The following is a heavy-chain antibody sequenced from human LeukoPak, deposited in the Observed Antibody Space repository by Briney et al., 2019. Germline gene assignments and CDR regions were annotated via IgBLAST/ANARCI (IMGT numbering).Heavy chain of an antibody. Sequence: GGSLRLSCAASGFTFSSYAMSWVRQAPGKGLEWVSAISGSGGSTYYADSVKGRFTISRDNSKNSLFLQMNSLRAEDTAVYYCAKVWMAWFGELFDYWGQGTLVTVSS. D-gene: IGHD3-10*01. CDR2: ISGSGGST. V-gene: IGHV3-23*01. J-gene: IGHJ4*02. CDR3: AKVWMAWFGELFDY. CDR1: GFTFSSYA.